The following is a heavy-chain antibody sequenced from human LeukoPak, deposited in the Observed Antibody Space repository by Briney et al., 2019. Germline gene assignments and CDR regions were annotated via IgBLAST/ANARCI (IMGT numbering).Heavy chain of an antibody. V-gene: IGHV4-34*01. Sequence: KPSDTLALPRAVYGGPLSGYYWRWIRQPPGKGLEEIGEINHRGSTTYNPSLNSQVTIPVDTSKNQFSLQLSSVTAAHTAVYYCARGTMVRGVLRHFDYRVQGTLVTDSS. J-gene: IGHJ4*02. D-gene: IGHD3-10*01. CDR1: GGPLSGYY. CDR3: ARGTMVRGVLRHFDY. CDR2: INHRGST.